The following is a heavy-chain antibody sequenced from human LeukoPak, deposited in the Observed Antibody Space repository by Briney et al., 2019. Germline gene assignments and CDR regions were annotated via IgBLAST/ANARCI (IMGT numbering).Heavy chain of an antibody. V-gene: IGHV1-2*02. Sequence: ASVKVSCKASGYTFTCYYMHWVRQAPGQGLEWMGWINPNSGGTNYAQKFQGRVTMTRDTSISTAYMELSRLRSDDTAVYYCARDLRVSGYSSGWYVGYWGQGTLVTVSS. CDR2: INPNSGGT. CDR3: ARDLRVSGYSSGWYVGY. J-gene: IGHJ4*02. CDR1: GYTFTCYY. D-gene: IGHD6-19*01.